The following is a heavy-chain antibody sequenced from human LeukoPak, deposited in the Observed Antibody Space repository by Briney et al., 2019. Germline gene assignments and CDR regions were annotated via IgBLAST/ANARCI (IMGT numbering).Heavy chain of an antibody. J-gene: IGHJ4*02. CDR3: ARLEVYDYVWGSYRTSWYFDY. CDR1: GFTFSSYA. D-gene: IGHD3-16*02. V-gene: IGHV3-30*04. Sequence: GGSLRLTCAASGFTFSSYAMHWVRQAPGKGLEWVAVISYDGSNKYYADSVKGRFTISRDNSKNTLYLQMNSLRAEDTAVYYCARLEVYDYVWGSYRTSWYFDYWGQGTLVTVSS. CDR2: ISYDGSNK.